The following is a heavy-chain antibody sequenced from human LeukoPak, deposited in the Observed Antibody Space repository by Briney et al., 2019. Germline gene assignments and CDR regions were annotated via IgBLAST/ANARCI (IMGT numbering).Heavy chain of an antibody. Sequence: SETLPLTCTVSGRPISSSSYYWDWIRQPPGKGLEIIGTIHYSGSTYYNPSLKSRVTISVDTSKNQFSLKLSSVTDADTAVYYCARSHRTQIGYTYGFTGFDYWGQGALVTGSS. D-gene: IGHD5-18*01. CDR3: ARSHRTQIGYTYGFTGFDY. V-gene: IGHV4-39*07. J-gene: IGHJ4*02. CDR1: GRPISSSSYY. CDR2: IHYSGST.